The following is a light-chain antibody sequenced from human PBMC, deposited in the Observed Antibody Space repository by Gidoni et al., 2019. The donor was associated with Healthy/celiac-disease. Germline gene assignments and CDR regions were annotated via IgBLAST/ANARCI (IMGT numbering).Light chain of an antibody. CDR1: SSDVGGYNY. CDR2: EFS. J-gene: IGLJ2*01. CDR3: SSYTSSSTL. Sequence: QSALTQPASVSGSPGQSINISCTGTSSDVGGYNYVSWYQPHPGKAPKLMIYEFSNRPSGVSNRFSGSKSGNTASLTISGLQAEDEADYYCSSYTSSSTLFGGGTKLTVL. V-gene: IGLV2-14*01.